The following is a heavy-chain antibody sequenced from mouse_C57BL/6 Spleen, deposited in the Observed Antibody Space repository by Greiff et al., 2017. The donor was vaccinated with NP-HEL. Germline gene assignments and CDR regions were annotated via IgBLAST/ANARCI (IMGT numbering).Heavy chain of an antibody. CDR3: ARTPLYDYGDYWYFDV. CDR2: IWTGGGT. J-gene: IGHJ1*03. Sequence: VQLVESGPGLVAPSQSLSITCTVSGFSLTSYAISWVRQPPGKGLEWLGVIWTGGGTNYNSALKSRLSISKDNSKSQVFLKMNSLQTDDTARYYCARTPLYDYGDYWYFDVWGTGTTVTVSS. V-gene: IGHV2-9-1*01. D-gene: IGHD2-4*01. CDR1: GFSLTSYA.